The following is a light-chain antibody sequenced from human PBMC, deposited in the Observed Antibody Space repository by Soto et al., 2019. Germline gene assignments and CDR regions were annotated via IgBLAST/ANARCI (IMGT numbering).Light chain of an antibody. CDR3: LQDYNYPRT. CDR1: QAIRSD. J-gene: IGKJ1*01. Sequence: AIQMTQSPSSLSASVGDRVTITCRASQAIRSDLGGYQQKPGKAPKLLIYAGSSLQSGVPSRFSGSRSGTDFTLTISSLQPEDFATYYCLQDYNYPRTFGQGTKVEIK. V-gene: IGKV1-6*01. CDR2: AGS.